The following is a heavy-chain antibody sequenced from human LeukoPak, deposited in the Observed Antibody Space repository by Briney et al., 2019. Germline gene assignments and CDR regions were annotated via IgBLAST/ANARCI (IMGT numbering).Heavy chain of an antibody. J-gene: IGHJ4*02. D-gene: IGHD3-3*01. CDR1: GFTFSSYA. V-gene: IGHV3-23*01. CDR2: ISGSGGST. CDR3: AKDSSIHLNYDFWSGYSRFDY. Sequence: GGSLRPSCAASGFTFSSYAMSWVRQAPGKGLEWVSAISGSGGSTYYADSVKGRFTISRDNSKNTLYLQMNSLRAEDTAVYYCAKDSSIHLNYDFWSGYSRFDYWGQGTLVTVSS.